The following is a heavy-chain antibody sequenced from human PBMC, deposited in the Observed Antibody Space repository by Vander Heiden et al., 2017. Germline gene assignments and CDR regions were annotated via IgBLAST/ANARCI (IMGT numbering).Heavy chain of an antibody. Sequence: QAQLVQSGAEVKKPGASVKVSCKASGYTFSTYGISWVRQAPGQGPEWMGWISGYNGNTKYAQKLQGKITVTIDSSTDTAYMELRSLKSDDTAVYYCAGESSSWRGAHWFDPWGQGTLVTVSS. V-gene: IGHV1-18*01. CDR1: GYTFSTYG. CDR3: AGESSSWRGAHWFDP. J-gene: IGHJ5*02. D-gene: IGHD6-13*01. CDR2: ISGYNGNT.